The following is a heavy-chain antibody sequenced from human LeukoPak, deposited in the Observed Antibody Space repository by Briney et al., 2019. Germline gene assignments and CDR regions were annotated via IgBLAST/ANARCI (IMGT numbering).Heavy chain of an antibody. D-gene: IGHD6-13*01. CDR2: ISGSGGST. CDR3: AKDLSKPKDLYLGIAD. J-gene: IGHJ4*02. Sequence: GGSLRLSCAASGFTFSSYAMSWVRQAPGKGLEWVSAISGSGGSTYYADSVKGRFTISRDNSKNTLYLQMNSLRAEDTAVYYCAKDLSKPKDLYLGIADWGQGTLVTVSS. V-gene: IGHV3-23*01. CDR1: GFTFSSYA.